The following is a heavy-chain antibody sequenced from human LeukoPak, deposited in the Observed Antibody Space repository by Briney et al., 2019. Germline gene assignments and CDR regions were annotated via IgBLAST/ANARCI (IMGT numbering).Heavy chain of an antibody. CDR1: GGSFSGYY. Sequence: PSETLSLTCAVYGGSFSGYYWSWIRQPPGKGLEWIGEINHSGSTNYNPSLKSRVTISVDTSKNQFSLKLSSVTAADTAVYYCARHRHYYDSSGYYYSRGGFDYWGQGTLVIVSS. J-gene: IGHJ4*02. CDR2: INHSGST. CDR3: ARHRHYYDSSGYYYSRGGFDY. D-gene: IGHD3-22*01. V-gene: IGHV4-34*01.